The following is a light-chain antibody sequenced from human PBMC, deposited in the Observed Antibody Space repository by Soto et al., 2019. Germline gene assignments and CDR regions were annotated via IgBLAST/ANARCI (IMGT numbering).Light chain of an antibody. J-gene: IGLJ2*01. Sequence: QSVLTQPPSVSGAPGQRVTISCTGSSSNIGAGFDVHWYQQLPGAAPKLLIYGNSNRPSGVPDRFSGTKSGTSASLAITGLQAEDEADYYCQSYDRSLNPHVVFGGGTQLTVL. CDR3: QSYDRSLNPHVV. CDR2: GNS. V-gene: IGLV1-40*01. CDR1: SSNIGAGFD.